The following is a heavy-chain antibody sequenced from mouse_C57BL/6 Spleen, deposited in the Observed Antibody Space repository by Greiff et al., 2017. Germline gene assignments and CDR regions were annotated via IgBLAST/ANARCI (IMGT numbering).Heavy chain of an antibody. Sequence: QVQLKQPGAELVKPGASVKLSCKASGYTFTSYWMHWVKQRPGRGLEWIGRIDPNSGGTKYNEKFKSKATLTVDKPSSTAYMQLSSLTSEDSAVYYCASLYDYEDWYFDVWGTGTTVTVSS. CDR2: IDPNSGGT. CDR1: GYTFTSYW. CDR3: ASLYDYEDWYFDV. J-gene: IGHJ1*03. V-gene: IGHV1-72*01. D-gene: IGHD2-4*01.